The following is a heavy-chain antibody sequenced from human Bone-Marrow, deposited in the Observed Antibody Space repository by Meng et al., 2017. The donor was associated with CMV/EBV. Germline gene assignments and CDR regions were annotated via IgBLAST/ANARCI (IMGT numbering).Heavy chain of an antibody. V-gene: IGHV3-53*01. Sequence: GESLKISCAASGFTVSSNYMSWVRQAPGKGLEWVSVIYSGGSTYYADSVKGRFTISRDNSKNTLFLQMNSRRAEDTAMYYCAREDLSGNYLDAWGQGTLVTVSS. CDR2: IYSGGST. J-gene: IGHJ4*02. CDR3: AREDLSGNYLDA. D-gene: IGHD3/OR15-3a*01. CDR1: GFTVSSNY.